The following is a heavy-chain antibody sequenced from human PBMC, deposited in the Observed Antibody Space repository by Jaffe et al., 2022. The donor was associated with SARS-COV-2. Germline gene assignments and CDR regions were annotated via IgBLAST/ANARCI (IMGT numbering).Heavy chain of an antibody. CDR3: ARPRHYYDNSGYSFES. Sequence: QVQLVESGGGVVQPGRSLKLSCAASGFTFNMYAIHWVRQAPGKGLEWVAIISKDGSIKYYADSVKGRFTVSRDNSKNIVHLQMSSLRAEDTAIYYCARPRHYYDNSGYSFESWGQGTPVTVSS. CDR1: GFTFNMYA. J-gene: IGHJ4*02. D-gene: IGHD3-22*01. CDR2: ISKDGSIK. V-gene: IGHV3-30*04.